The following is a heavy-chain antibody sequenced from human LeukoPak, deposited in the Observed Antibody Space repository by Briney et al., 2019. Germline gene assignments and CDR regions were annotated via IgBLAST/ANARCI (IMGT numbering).Heavy chain of an antibody. V-gene: IGHV3-74*01. CDR3: ARENDYGDYEGAFDI. D-gene: IGHD4-17*01. CDR1: GFTFSSYW. J-gene: IGHJ3*02. Sequence: GGSLRLSCAASGFTFSSYWMHWVRQAPGKGLVWVSRINSDGSSTSYADSVKGRFTISSDNAKNTLYLRMNSLRAEDTAVYYCARENDYGDYEGAFDIWGQGTMVTVSS. CDR2: INSDGSST.